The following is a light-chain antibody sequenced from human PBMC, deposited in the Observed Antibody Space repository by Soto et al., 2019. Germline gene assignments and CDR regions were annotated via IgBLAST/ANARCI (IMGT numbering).Light chain of an antibody. V-gene: IGKV2-28*01. CDR1: QSLLHSNGYSY. J-gene: IGKJ1*01. CDR3: MQALQTPWT. CDR2: LGS. Sequence: DIVMTQSPLSLPVTPGEPASISCRSSQSLLHSNGYSYLDWYLQKPGQSPQLLIYLGSNRAPGVPDRFSGSGSGTDFTLKISGVEAEDVGVYYCMQALQTPWTFGQGTKVEIK.